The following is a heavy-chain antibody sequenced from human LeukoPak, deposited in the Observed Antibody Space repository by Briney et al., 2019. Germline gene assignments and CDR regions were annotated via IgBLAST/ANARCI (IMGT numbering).Heavy chain of an antibody. V-gene: IGHV4-4*02. CDR3: ARVIVLDSSSSAFIDY. CDR1: GGSISSSNW. Sequence: KPSETLSLTCAVSGGSISSSNWWSWVRQPPGKGLEWIGEIYHSGSTNYNPSLKSRVTISVDKSKNQFSLKLSSVTAADTAVYYCARVIVLDSSSSAFIDYWGQGTLVTVSS. D-gene: IGHD6-13*01. J-gene: IGHJ4*02. CDR2: IYHSGST.